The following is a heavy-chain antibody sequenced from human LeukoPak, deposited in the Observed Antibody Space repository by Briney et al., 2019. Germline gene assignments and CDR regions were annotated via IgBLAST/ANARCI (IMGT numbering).Heavy chain of an antibody. CDR1: GFTFSSYA. V-gene: IGHV3-21*01. D-gene: IGHD6-13*01. J-gene: IGHJ4*02. CDR2: ISSSSSYI. Sequence: GGSLRLSCAASGFTFSSYAMSWVRQAPGKGLEWVASISSSSSYIYYADSVRGRFTISRDNAKNSLYLQMNSLRAEDTAVYYCARDSSSGIWGQGTLVTVSS. CDR3: ARDSSSGI.